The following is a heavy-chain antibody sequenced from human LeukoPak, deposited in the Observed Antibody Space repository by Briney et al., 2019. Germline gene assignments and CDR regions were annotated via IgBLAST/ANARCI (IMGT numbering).Heavy chain of an antibody. J-gene: IGHJ6*02. D-gene: IGHD6-19*01. CDR1: GYTFTGYY. Sequence: ASVKVSCKASGYTFTGYYMHWMRQAPGQGLEWMGWINPNSGGTNYAQKFQGRVTMPRDTSISTAYMELSRLRSDDTAVYYCARDQPKSGWYYYYYGIDVWGQGTTVTVSS. V-gene: IGHV1-2*02. CDR3: ARDQPKSGWYYYYYGIDV. CDR2: INPNSGGT.